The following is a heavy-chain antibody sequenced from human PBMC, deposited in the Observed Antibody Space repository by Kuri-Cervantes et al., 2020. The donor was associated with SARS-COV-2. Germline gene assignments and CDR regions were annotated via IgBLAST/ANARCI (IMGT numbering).Heavy chain of an antibody. CDR2: ISISSNTV. D-gene: IGHD3-22*01. CDR1: GFTVSNYP. CDR3: ARVLRDSDGYYWYFRPLDR. J-gene: IGHJ5*02. Sequence: GESLKISCAASGFTVSNYPMTWVRQAPGTGLEWISYISISSNTVYYADSVRGRFTISGDSAKNSLYLQMNSLRDEDTAVYFCARVLRDSDGYYWYFRPLDRWGQGTVVTVSS. V-gene: IGHV3-48*02.